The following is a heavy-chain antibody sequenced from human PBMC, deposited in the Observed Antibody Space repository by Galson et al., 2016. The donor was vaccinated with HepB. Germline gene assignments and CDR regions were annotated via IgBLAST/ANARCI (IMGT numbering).Heavy chain of an antibody. J-gene: IGHJ4*02. CDR3: AKGMAYFYGLGSGPYFDD. D-gene: IGHD3-10*01. CDR1: GFTFRNYA. CDR2: ISGRDADT. V-gene: IGHV3-23*01. Sequence: LRLSCAASGFTFRNYAMSWVRQTPGRGPEWVSTISGRDADTFYAHSVKGRFTISRDNSKNTLYPQMTSLRVEETAVYYCAKGMAYFYGLGSGPYFDDWGQGTLVTVPS.